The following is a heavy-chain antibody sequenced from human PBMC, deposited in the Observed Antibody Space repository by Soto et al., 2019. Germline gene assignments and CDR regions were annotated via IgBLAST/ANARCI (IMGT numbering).Heavy chain of an antibody. CDR1: GYTFTGYY. V-gene: IGHV1-2*04. D-gene: IGHD2-2*01. J-gene: IGHJ4*02. CDR3: ARGGLSNQLHLLTLPGPLDY. CDR2: INPNSGGT. Sequence: ASVKVSCKASGYTFTGYYMHWVRQAPGQGLEWMGWINPNSGGTNYAQKFQGWVTMTRDTSISTAYMELSRLRSDDTAVYYCARGGLSNQLHLLTLPGPLDYWGQGTLFT.